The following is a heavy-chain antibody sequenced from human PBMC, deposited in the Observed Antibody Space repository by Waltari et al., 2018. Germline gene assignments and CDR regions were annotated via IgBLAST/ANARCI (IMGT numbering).Heavy chain of an antibody. CDR1: GGTFSSYA. D-gene: IGHD5-12*01. Sequence: QVQLVQSGAEVKKPGSSVKVSCKASGGTFSSYAISWVRQAPGQGLEWMGGSIPIFGTANYAQKLQGRVTITTDESTSTAYMELSSLRSEDTAVYYCARGRRDGYNFGTFDIWGQGTMVTVSS. V-gene: IGHV1-69*05. CDR2: SIPIFGTA. J-gene: IGHJ3*02. CDR3: ARGRRDGYNFGTFDI.